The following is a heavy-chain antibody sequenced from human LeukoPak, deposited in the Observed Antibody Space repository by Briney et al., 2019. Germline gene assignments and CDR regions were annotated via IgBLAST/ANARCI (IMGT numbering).Heavy chain of an antibody. V-gene: IGHV1-2*06. CDR1: GYIFTDYY. CDR3: ARVSYGNNATPFDF. CDR2: INPNTGGT. J-gene: IGHJ4*02. D-gene: IGHD2-8*01. Sequence: GASVKVSCKASGYIFTDYYIHWVRQAPGQGPEWMGRINPNTGGTDYVQKFQGRVTMTRDTSLSTAFMELSSPKSDDTAVYDCARVSYGNNATPFDFWGQGTLVTVSS.